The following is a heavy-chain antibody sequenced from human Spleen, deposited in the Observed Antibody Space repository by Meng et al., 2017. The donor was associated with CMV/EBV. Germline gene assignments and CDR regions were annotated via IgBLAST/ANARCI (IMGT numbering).Heavy chain of an antibody. CDR3: ARESREPWLDY. J-gene: IGHJ4*02. CDR2: TYYRSKWYN. Sequence: SETLSLTCAISGDSVSSDSAAWNWLRQSPSRGLEWLGRTYYRSKWYNDYAVSVKSRITINPDTSKNQFSLQLNSVTPEDTAVYYCARESREPWLDYWGQGTLVTVSS. D-gene: IGHD6-19*01. CDR1: GDSVSSDSAA. V-gene: IGHV6-1*01.